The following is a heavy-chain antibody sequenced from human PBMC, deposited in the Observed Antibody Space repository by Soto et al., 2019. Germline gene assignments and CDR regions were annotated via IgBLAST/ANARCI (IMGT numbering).Heavy chain of an antibody. CDR3: ARDIESVTAKHFFYYYAMDV. D-gene: IGHD2-8*01. Sequence: QGQLVQSGAEVKKPGASVKLSCKASGFTFSNYGLNWVRQAPGQGLEWMGWVSANNGHTNYAQNLQGRVSRTTDTSTSTAYMDLRGLTFDDTAVYYCARDIESVTAKHFFYYYAMDVWGQGTTVTVSS. V-gene: IGHV1-18*01. CDR2: VSANNGHT. J-gene: IGHJ6*02. CDR1: GFTFSNYG.